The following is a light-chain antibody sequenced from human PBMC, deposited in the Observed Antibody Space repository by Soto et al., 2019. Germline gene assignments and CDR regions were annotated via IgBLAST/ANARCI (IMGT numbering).Light chain of an antibody. V-gene: IGKV1-9*01. CDR3: PQLSRYPLT. J-gene: IGKJ4*01. CDR1: QALSNS. CDR2: SES. Sequence: DIQLKQSQSVLSASVGDTVTITCRASQALSNSLAGSPQKPGKAPDLLIYSESTLQSGVPSMFSVSGSETEFSLTIRALQPEHFATYYCPQLSRYPLTSAGGT.